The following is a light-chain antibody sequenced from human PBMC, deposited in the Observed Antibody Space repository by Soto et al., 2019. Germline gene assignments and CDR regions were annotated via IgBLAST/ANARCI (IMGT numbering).Light chain of an antibody. Sequence: EIVLTQSPGTLSLSPGERATLSCRASQSVSSSYLAWYQQKPGQAPRLLISGASSRATGIPDRFSGSGSGTDFTLTISRLEPEDFAVYYCQQYSSTLYTFGQGTKLEIK. J-gene: IGKJ2*01. CDR3: QQYSSTLYT. CDR1: QSVSSSY. CDR2: GAS. V-gene: IGKV3-20*01.